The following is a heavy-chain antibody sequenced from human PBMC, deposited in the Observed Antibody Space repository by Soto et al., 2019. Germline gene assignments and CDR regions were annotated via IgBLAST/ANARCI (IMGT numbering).Heavy chain of an antibody. Sequence: GGSMRLSCAASGFTFSSYGMHWVRQAPGKGLEWVAVISYDGSNKYYADSVKGRFTISRDNSKNTLYLQMNSLRAEDTAVYYCAKDLEIVVVAATPDYWGQGTLVTVSS. CDR1: GFTFSSYG. D-gene: IGHD2-15*01. V-gene: IGHV3-30*18. J-gene: IGHJ4*02. CDR2: ISYDGSNK. CDR3: AKDLEIVVVAATPDY.